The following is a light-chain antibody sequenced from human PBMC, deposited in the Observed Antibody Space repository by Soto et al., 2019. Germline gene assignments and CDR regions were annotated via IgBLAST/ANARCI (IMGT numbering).Light chain of an antibody. CDR1: PSVSSSY. J-gene: IGKJ1*01. Sequence: EIVLTQSPATLSLSPGERATLSCRASPSVSSSYLAWYQQKPGQAPRLLIYGASSRATGIPDRFSGSGSGTDFTLTISRLEPEDFAVYYCQQYGSSPPWTFGQGTKVDIK. CDR3: QQYGSSPPWT. CDR2: GAS. V-gene: IGKV3-20*01.